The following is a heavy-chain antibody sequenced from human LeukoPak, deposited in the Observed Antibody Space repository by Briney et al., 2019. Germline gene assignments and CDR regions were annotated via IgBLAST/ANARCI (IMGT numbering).Heavy chain of an antibody. Sequence: GGSLRLSGAASGFTCSDYYMSWIRQAPGKGLEWVSYISSSGSTIYYADSVKGRFTISRDNAKNSLYLQMNSLRAEDTAVYYCARDQGATVVTIFDYWGQGTLVTVSS. CDR1: GFTCSDYY. J-gene: IGHJ4*02. CDR2: ISSSGSTI. V-gene: IGHV3-11*01. D-gene: IGHD4-23*01. CDR3: ARDQGATVVTIFDY.